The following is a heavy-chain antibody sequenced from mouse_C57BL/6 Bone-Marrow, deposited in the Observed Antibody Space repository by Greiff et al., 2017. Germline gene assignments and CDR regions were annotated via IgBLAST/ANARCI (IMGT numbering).Heavy chain of an antibody. CDR2: INPGSGGT. Sequence: QVQLKQSGAELVRPGTSVKVSCKASGYAFTNYLIEWVKQRPGQGLEWIGVINPGSGGTNYNEKFKGKATLTADKSSSTAYMQLSSLTSEDSAVYFCARGEDYGSSYGYFDVWGTGTTVTVSS. CDR3: ARGEDYGSSYGYFDV. D-gene: IGHD1-1*01. V-gene: IGHV1-54*01. CDR1: GYAFTNYL. J-gene: IGHJ1*03.